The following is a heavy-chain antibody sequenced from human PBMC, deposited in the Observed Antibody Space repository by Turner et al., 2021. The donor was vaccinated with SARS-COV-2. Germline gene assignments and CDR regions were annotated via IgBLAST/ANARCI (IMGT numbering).Heavy chain of an antibody. Sequence: QVQLVESAGGVVQPGRSLRLFCAASGFTFSCYGMHWVRQAPGKGLEWVAVIWYDGSNKYYADSVKGRFTISRDNSKNTLYLQMNSLRAEDTAVYYCARDGGYSGYAYFDYWGQGTLVTVSS. V-gene: IGHV3-33*01. CDR2: IWYDGSNK. D-gene: IGHD5-12*01. CDR1: GFTFSCYG. J-gene: IGHJ4*02. CDR3: ARDGGYSGYAYFDY.